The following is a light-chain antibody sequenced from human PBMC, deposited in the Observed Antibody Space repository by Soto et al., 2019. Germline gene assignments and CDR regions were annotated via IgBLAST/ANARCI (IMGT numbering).Light chain of an antibody. J-gene: IGKJ1*01. CDR2: GAS. CDR3: LQYGSSRT. Sequence: EIVLTQSPDTLSLSPGERATLSCRASQSVSSSYVAWYQQKPGQAPRLLMYGASNRATGIPDRFSGSGSDTDFTLTISRLEPEDFAVYYCLQYGSSRTFGQGTKVDIK. CDR1: QSVSSSY. V-gene: IGKV3-20*01.